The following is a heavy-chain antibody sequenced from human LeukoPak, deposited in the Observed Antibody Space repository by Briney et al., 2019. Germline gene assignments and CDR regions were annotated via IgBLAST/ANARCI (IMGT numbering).Heavy chain of an antibody. CDR2: IYSGGRT. D-gene: IGHD1-1*01. J-gene: IGHJ6*03. V-gene: IGHV3-53*01. CDR1: GFTVSRNY. CDR3: ARGTSGTTAYYYYMDV. Sequence: GGSLRLSCAASGFTVSRNYMNWVRQAPGRGLEWVSVIYSGGRTYYADSVKGRFTISRGNSKNILYLQMNSLRAEDTAVYYCARGTSGTTAYYYYMDVWGKGTTVTISS.